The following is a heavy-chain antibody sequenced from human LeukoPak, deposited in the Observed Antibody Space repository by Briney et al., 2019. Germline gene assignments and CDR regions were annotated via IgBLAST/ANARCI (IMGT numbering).Heavy chain of an antibody. Sequence: ASVKVSCKASGYTFTGCYMHWVRQAPGQGLEWMGWINPNSGGTNYAQKFQGRVTMTRDTSISTAYMELSRLRSDDTAVYYCARNPSTTGTKDYWGQGTLVTVSS. CDR1: GYTFTGCY. V-gene: IGHV1-2*02. D-gene: IGHD1-1*01. CDR2: INPNSGGT. CDR3: ARNPSTTGTKDY. J-gene: IGHJ4*02.